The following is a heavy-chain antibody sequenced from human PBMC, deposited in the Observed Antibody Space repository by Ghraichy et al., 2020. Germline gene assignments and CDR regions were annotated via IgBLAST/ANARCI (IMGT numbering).Heavy chain of an antibody. V-gene: IGHV3-33*01. D-gene: IGHD3-16*01. CDR1: GFAFSRFG. J-gene: IGHJ3*01. CDR3: ARETTGWGIYDAFDV. Sequence: GGSLRLSCVTSGFAFSRFGMHWVRQAPGKGPEWVAVIWYDGENKYYADSVKGRFTISRDNSKNTLYLQMNSLRAEDTAVYYCARETTGWGIYDAFDVWGQGTMVTVSS. CDR2: IWYDGENK.